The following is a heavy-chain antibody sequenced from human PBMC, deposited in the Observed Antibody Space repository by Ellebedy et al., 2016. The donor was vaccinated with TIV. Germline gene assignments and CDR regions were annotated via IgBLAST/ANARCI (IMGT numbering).Heavy chain of an antibody. Sequence: GGSLRLXCAASGFTVSSSCMSWVRQAPGKGLERVSVIYSGGSTHYADSVKGRFTISRDNSKNTLYLQMSSLRAEDTAVYYCGRLLRGGNSYGYMDSWGQGTLVTVSS. CDR3: GRLLRGGNSYGYMDS. CDR1: GFTVSSSC. D-gene: IGHD5-18*01. CDR2: IYSGGST. J-gene: IGHJ4*02. V-gene: IGHV3-66*04.